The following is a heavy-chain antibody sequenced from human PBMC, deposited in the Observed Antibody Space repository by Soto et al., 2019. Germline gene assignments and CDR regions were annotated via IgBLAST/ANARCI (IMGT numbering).Heavy chain of an antibody. J-gene: IGHJ6*02. V-gene: IGHV3-30*18. CDR3: AKDRGWLDLGMDV. CDR2: ISHDGSNK. Sequence: QVQLVESGGGVVQPGRSLRLSCAASGFTFSSYGMHWVRQAPGKGLEWVAVISHDGSNKYYADSVKGRFTISRDNSKNTLYLQMNSLRTEDTAVYYCAKDRGWLDLGMDVWGQGTTVTVSS. D-gene: IGHD6-19*01. CDR1: GFTFSSYG.